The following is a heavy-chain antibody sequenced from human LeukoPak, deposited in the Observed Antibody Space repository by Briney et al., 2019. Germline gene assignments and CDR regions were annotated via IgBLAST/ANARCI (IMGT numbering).Heavy chain of an antibody. CDR1: GGPISSYY. CDR2: IYYSGST. CDR3: ARGAVAGSDAFDI. Sequence: SETLSLTCTVSGGPISSYYWSWIRQHPGKGLEWIGYIYYSGSTYYNPSLKSRVTISVDTSKNQFSLKLSSVTAADTAVYYCARGAVAGSDAFDIWGQGTMVTVSS. D-gene: IGHD6-19*01. V-gene: IGHV4-59*06. J-gene: IGHJ3*02.